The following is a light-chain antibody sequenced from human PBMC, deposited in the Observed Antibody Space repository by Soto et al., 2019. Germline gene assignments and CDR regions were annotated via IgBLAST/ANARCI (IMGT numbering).Light chain of an antibody. CDR3: QQRKNWQVT. Sequence: EVVLTQSPGTLSLSPGERATLSCRASQSVSSNYLAWYQQKPGQAPRLLIYGASSRATGIPDRFSGSGSGTDFTLTISSLEPEDFAVYYCQQRKNWQVTFGQGTRLEI. V-gene: IGKV3D-20*02. CDR2: GAS. CDR1: QSVSSNY. J-gene: IGKJ5*01.